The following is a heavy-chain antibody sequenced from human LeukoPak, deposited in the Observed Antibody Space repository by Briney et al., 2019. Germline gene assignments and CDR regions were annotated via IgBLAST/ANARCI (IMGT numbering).Heavy chain of an antibody. D-gene: IGHD3-22*01. CDR2: INHSGST. Sequence: SETLSLTCAVYGGSFSDYYWSWIRQPPGKGLEWIGEINHSGSTNYNPSLKSRVTISVDASKNQLSLKLSSVTAADTAVYYCAYSSGYQQQWGQGTLVTVSS. CDR3: AYSSGYQQQ. J-gene: IGHJ1*01. CDR1: GGSFSDYY. V-gene: IGHV4-34*01.